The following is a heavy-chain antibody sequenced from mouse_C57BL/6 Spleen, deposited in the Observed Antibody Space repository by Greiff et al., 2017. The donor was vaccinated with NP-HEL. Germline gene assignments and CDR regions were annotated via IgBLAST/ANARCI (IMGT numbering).Heavy chain of an antibody. J-gene: IGHJ3*01. CDR3: ARDDGYTWFAY. V-gene: IGHV7-1*01. CDR1: GFTFSDFY. CDR2: SRNKANDYTT. Sequence: EVQLVESGGGLVQSGRSLRLSCATSGFTFSDFYMEWVRQAPGKGLEWIAASRNKANDYTTEYSASVKGRFIVSRDTSQSILYLQMNALRAEDTAIYYCARDDGYTWFAYWGQGTLVTVSA. D-gene: IGHD2-2*01.